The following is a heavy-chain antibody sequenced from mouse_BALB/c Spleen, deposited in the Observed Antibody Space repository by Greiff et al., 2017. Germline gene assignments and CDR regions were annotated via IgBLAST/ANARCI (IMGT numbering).Heavy chain of an antibody. D-gene: IGHD1-1*01. CDR2: ISYSGST. Sequence: VQLKESGPGLVKPSQSLSLTCTVTGYSITSDYAWNWIRQFPGNKLEWMGYISYSGSTSYNPSLKSRISITRDTSKNQFFLQLNSVTTEDTATYYCASTAWFAYWGQGTLVTVSA. CDR3: ASTAWFAY. CDR1: GYSITSDYA. V-gene: IGHV3-2*02. J-gene: IGHJ3*01.